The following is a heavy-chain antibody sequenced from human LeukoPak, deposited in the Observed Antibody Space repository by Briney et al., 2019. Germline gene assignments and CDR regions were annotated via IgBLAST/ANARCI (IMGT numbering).Heavy chain of an antibody. CDR1: GGSISSYYW. CDR2: IYWDDDK. Sequence: TLSLTCTVSGGSISSYYWSWIRQPPGKALEWLALIYWDDDKRYSPSLKSRLTITKDTSKNQVVLTMTNMDPVDTATYYCAHVDGANFDYWGQRTLVTVSS. D-gene: IGHD5-12*01. J-gene: IGHJ4*02. CDR3: AHVDGANFDY. V-gene: IGHV2-5*08.